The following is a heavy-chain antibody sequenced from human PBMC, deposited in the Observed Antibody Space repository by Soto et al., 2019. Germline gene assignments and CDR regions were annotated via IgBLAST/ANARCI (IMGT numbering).Heavy chain of an antibody. Sequence: GASVKGSCKASGYTFTSYGISWVRQAPGQGLEWMGWISGYNGDTNYAQKFQGRVSMTIDTSTTTAYMELRSLTSDDTAVYYCAKNGQPPYYYYGLDVWGQGTKVTVSS. CDR3: AKNGQPPYYYYGLDV. V-gene: IGHV1-18*01. CDR2: ISGYNGDT. CDR1: GYTFTSYG. J-gene: IGHJ6*02. D-gene: IGHD2-8*01.